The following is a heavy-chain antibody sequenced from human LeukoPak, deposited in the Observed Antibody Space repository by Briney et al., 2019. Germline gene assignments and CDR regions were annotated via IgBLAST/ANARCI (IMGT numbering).Heavy chain of an antibody. Sequence: SQTLSLTCTVSGGSINSGSYYWSWIRQHPGKGLEWIGYIYYSGSTYYNPSLKSRVTISVDTPKNQFSLKLSSVTAADTAVYYCARGDHIGKNWFDPWGQGTLVTVSS. J-gene: IGHJ5*02. V-gene: IGHV4-31*03. CDR3: ARGDHIGKNWFDP. D-gene: IGHD2-21*01. CDR2: IYYSGST. CDR1: GGSINSGSYY.